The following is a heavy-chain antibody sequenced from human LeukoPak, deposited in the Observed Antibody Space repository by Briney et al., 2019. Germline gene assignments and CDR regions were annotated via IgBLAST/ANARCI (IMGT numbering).Heavy chain of an antibody. CDR1: GYSFSNHG. CDR2: ISPHKGNT. D-gene: IGHD1/OR15-1a*01. CDR3: ARDQQQGDHYSFYYMDF. J-gene: IGHJ6*03. Sequence: ASVKVSCKGSGYSFSNHGITWGRQAPGQGLEWIGWISPHKGNTNYQQRLQGRLIMTTDASTSTAYMELRDLRSDDTAIYYCARDQQQGDHYSFYYMDFWGEGTTVIVSS. V-gene: IGHV1-18*01.